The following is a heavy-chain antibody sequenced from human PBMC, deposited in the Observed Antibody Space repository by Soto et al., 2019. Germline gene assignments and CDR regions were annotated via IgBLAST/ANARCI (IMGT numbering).Heavy chain of an antibody. Sequence: SETLSLTCAVYGWSFSGYYWSWIRQPPGKGLEWIGEINHRGSTNYNPSLKSRVTISVEKSKNQFSLKLSSVTAADTAMYYCAREVSLSIDYWGQGTLVTVSS. CDR3: AREVSLSIDY. J-gene: IGHJ4*02. CDR2: INHRGST. CDR1: GWSFSGYY. V-gene: IGHV4-34*01.